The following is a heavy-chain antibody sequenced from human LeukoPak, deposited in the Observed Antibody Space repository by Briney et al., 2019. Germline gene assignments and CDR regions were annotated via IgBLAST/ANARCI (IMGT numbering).Heavy chain of an antibody. V-gene: IGHV4-34*01. CDR3: ARYWGPYDNSGAYFDY. D-gene: IGHD3-22*01. J-gene: IGHJ4*02. CDR2: INHSGST. CDR1: GGSFSGYY. Sequence: SETLSLTCAVYGGSFSGYYWSWIRQPPGKGLEWIGEINHSGSTNYNPSLKSRVTISVDTSKNQFSLKLSSVTAADTAMYYCARYWGPYDNSGAYFDYWGQGTLVTVSS.